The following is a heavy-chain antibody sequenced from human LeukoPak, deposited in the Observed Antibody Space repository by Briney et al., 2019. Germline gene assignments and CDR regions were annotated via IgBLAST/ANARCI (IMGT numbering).Heavy chain of an antibody. CDR2: ISSSSSYI. D-gene: IGHD6-19*01. CDR1: GFTFSSYS. V-gene: IGHV3-21*01. Sequence: GGSLRLSCAASGFTFSSYSMNWVRQAPGKGLEWVSSISSSSSYIYYADSVKGRFTISRDNAKNSLYLQMNSLRAEDTAVYYCARAVPSSGSSPFDYWGQGTLVTVSS. J-gene: IGHJ4*02. CDR3: ARAVPSSGSSPFDY.